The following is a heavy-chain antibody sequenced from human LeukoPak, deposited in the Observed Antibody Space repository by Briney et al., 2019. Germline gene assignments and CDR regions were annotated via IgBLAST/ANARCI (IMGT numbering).Heavy chain of an antibody. CDR3: TRIPSPTSSWYYFDY. Sequence: GGSLRLSCAASGFTFSAYGMHWVRQAPGKGLDWVAVISYDGSDKYYADSVKGRFTISRDNSKNTLYLQMNSLRAEDTAVYYCTRIPSPTSSWYYFDYWGQGTLVTVSS. V-gene: IGHV3-30*03. J-gene: IGHJ4*02. CDR2: ISYDGSDK. D-gene: IGHD6-13*01. CDR1: GFTFSAYG.